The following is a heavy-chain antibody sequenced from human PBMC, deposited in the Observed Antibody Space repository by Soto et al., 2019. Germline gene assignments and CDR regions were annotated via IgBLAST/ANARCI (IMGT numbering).Heavy chain of an antibody. CDR3: ATRDTGRVY. CDR2: SHQSGNT. V-gene: IGHV4-4*02. Sequence: QVQLQESGPGLVKPSGTLSLTCAVSGVSIGSHDWWTWVRQPPGKGLEWIGESHQSGNTNYNSSLESRLPISLDKSKNHFSLQLSSVTVADTAVYYCATRDTGRVYWGQGTLVTVSS. D-gene: IGHD5-18*01. J-gene: IGHJ4*02. CDR1: GVSIGSHDW.